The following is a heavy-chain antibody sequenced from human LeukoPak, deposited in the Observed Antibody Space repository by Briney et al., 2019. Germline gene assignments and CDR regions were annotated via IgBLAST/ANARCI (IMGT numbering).Heavy chain of an antibody. D-gene: IGHD6-13*01. Sequence: PSETLSLTCTVSGGSISSGSYYWSWIRQPAGKGLEWIGRIYTSGSTNYNPSLKSRVTISVDTSKNQFSLKLSSVTAADTAVYYCAIAARSYYYYMDVWGKGTTVTATS. J-gene: IGHJ6*03. CDR2: IYTSGST. CDR1: GGSISSGSYY. CDR3: AIAARSYYYYMDV. V-gene: IGHV4-61*02.